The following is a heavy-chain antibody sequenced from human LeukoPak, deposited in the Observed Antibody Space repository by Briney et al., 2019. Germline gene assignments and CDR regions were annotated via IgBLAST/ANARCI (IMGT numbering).Heavy chain of an antibody. J-gene: IGHJ4*02. D-gene: IGHD3-22*01. CDR2: INPNSGGT. CDR1: GYTFTGYY. V-gene: IGHV1-2*02. CDR3: ARDRHPRDPKGAYYDSSGYYYFDY. Sequence: ASVKVSCKASGYTFTGYYMHWVRQAPGQGLEWMGWINPNSGGTNYAQKFQGRVTITADESTSTAYMELSSLRSEDTAVYYCARDRHPRDPKGAYYDSSGYYYFDYWGQGTLVTVSS.